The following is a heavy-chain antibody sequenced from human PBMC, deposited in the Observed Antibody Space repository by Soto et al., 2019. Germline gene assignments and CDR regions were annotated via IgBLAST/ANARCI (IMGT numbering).Heavy chain of an antibody. CDR3: AKDRNYYDSSGYDY. Sequence: EVQLLESGGGLVQPGGSLRLSCAASGFTFNSYAMSWVRQAPGKGLEWVSTIIGSGGNTYYADSVKGRFSVSRDNSKNTLYLQMNSLRAEDTAVYYCAKDRNYYDSSGYDYWGQGTLVTVSS. D-gene: IGHD3-22*01. V-gene: IGHV3-23*01. CDR2: IIGSGGNT. J-gene: IGHJ4*02. CDR1: GFTFNSYA.